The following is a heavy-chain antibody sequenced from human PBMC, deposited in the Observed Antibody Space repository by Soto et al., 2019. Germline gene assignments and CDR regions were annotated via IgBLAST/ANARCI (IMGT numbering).Heavy chain of an antibody. CDR2: IGTAGDT. D-gene: IGHD3-9*01. CDR3: ARVGPSYDILTGYGMDV. CDR1: GFTFSSYD. J-gene: IGHJ6*02. V-gene: IGHV3-13*01. Sequence: PGGSLRLSCAASGFTFSSYDMHWVRQATGKGLEWVSAIGTAGDTYYPGSVKGRFTISRENAKNSLYLQMNSLRAEDTAVYYCARVGPSYDILTGYGMDVWGQGTTVTVS.